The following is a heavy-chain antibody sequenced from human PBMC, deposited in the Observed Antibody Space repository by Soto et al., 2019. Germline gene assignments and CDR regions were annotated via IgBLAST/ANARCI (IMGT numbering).Heavy chain of an antibody. V-gene: IGHV1-2*04. Sequence: ASVKVSCKASGYTFTGYYMHWVRQAPGQGLEWMGWINPNSGGTNYAQKFQGWVTMTRDTSISTAYMELSRLRSDDTAVYYCASGLAKTLEYSSSNYYYYMDVWGKGTTVTVSS. D-gene: IGHD6-6*01. CDR3: ASGLAKTLEYSSSNYYYYMDV. CDR2: INPNSGGT. CDR1: GYTFTGYY. J-gene: IGHJ6*03.